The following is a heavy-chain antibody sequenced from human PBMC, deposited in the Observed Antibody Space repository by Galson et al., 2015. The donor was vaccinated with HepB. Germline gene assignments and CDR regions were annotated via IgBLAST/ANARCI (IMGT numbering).Heavy chain of an antibody. D-gene: IGHD3-22*01. CDR2: VKHMGRI. V-gene: IGHV4-34*01. J-gene: IGHJ4*02. CDR1: GGSFSGYY. Sequence: SETLSLTCAVYGGSFSGYYWGWIRQPPGKGREWLVEVKHMGRINFNPSLKSLVTISVDTSKNQFSLKLSSVTAADTAVYYCARGYPRDYYDSSGYYPGGYFDYWGQGTLVTVSS. CDR3: ARGYPRDYYDSSGYYPGGYFDY.